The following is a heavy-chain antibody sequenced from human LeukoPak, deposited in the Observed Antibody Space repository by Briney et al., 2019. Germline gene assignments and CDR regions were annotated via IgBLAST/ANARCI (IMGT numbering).Heavy chain of an antibody. D-gene: IGHD3-9*01. V-gene: IGHV4-38-2*01. CDR2: IYHSGST. CDR1: GYSISSGYY. CDR3: ARRRGRSYDILAGNSNYFDY. Sequence: SETLSLTCAVSGYSISSGYYWGWIRQPPGKGLEWIGSIYHSGSTYYNPSLKSRVTISVDTSKNQFSLKPSSVTAADTAVYYCARRRGRSYDILAGNSNYFDYWGQGTLVTVSS. J-gene: IGHJ4*02.